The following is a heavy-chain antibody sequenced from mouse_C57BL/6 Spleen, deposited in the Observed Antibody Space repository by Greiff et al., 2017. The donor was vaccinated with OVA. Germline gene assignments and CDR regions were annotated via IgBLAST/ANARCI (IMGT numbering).Heavy chain of an antibody. V-gene: IGHV1-26*01. Sequence: EVQLQQSGPELVKPGASVKISCKASGYTFTDYYMNWVKQSHGKSLEWIGDINPNNGGTSYNQKFKGKATLTVDKSSSTAYMELRSLTSEDSAVYYCARSTFPFAYWGQGTLVTVSA. D-gene: IGHD6-1*01. J-gene: IGHJ3*01. CDR1: GYTFTDYY. CDR2: INPNNGGT. CDR3: ARSTFPFAY.